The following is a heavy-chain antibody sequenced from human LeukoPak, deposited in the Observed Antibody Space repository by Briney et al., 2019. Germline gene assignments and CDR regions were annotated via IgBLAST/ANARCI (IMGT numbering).Heavy chain of an antibody. CDR3: ARGRYYYDSSGYYPFDY. CDR2: INHSGST. CDR1: GGSFSGYY. J-gene: IGHJ4*02. D-gene: IGHD3-22*01. Sequence: PSETLSLTCAVYGGSFSGYYWSWIRQPPGQGLEWIGEINHSGSTNYNPSRKSRVTISVDTSKHQFSLKLSSVTAADTAVYYCARGRYYYDSSGYYPFDYWGQGTLVTVSS. V-gene: IGHV4-34*01.